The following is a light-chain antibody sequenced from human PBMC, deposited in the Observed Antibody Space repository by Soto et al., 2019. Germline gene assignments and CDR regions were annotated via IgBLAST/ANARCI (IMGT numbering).Light chain of an antibody. V-gene: IGLV1-40*01. CDR2: GNS. Sequence: QPVLTQPPSVSGAPGQRVTISCTGSSSNIGAGYDVHWYQQLPGTAPKLLIYGNSNRPSGVPDRFSGSKSGTSAFLAITGLQAEDEADYYCQSYDSSLSGSKVFGGGTKLTVL. J-gene: IGLJ2*01. CDR1: SSNIGAGYD. CDR3: QSYDSSLSGSKV.